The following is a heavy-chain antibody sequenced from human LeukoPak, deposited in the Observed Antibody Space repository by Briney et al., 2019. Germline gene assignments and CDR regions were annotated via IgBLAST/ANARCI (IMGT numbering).Heavy chain of an antibody. CDR1: GFTFDDYT. J-gene: IGHJ6*03. D-gene: IGHD6-13*01. V-gene: IGHV3-43*01. Sequence: GGSLRLSCAASGFTFDDYTMHWVRQAPGKGLEWVSLISWDGGSTYYADSVEGRFTISRDNSKNSLYLQMNSLRTEDTALYYCARSGSSWYFDYYYMDVWGKGTTVTISS. CDR3: ARSGSSWYFDYYYMDV. CDR2: ISWDGGST.